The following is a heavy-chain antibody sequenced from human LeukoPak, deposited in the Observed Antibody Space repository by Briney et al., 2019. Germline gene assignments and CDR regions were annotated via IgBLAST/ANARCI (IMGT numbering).Heavy chain of an antibody. J-gene: IGHJ4*02. V-gene: IGHV4-59*08. Sequence: SETLSVTCTVSGGSISSYYWSWVRQPPGKGLEWIGYIYYSGSTNYNPSLKRRVTISVDTSKNQFSLKLSSVTAADTAVYYCAGGEDYGFDYWGQGTLVTVSS. D-gene: IGHD4-17*01. CDR1: GGSISSYY. CDR2: IYYSGST. CDR3: AGGEDYGFDY.